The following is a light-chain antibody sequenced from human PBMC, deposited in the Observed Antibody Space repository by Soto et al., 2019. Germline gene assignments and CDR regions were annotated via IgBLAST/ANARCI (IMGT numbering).Light chain of an antibody. Sequence: DLQMTQSPSTLSGSVGDRVTITCRASQTISSWLAWYQQKPGKAPNLLIYKASTLKSGVPSRFSGSGSGTELTITISSLQPDDCETYDCQHYNSYSEAFGQGTKVDIK. CDR2: KAS. CDR1: QTISSW. J-gene: IGKJ1*01. V-gene: IGKV1-5*03. CDR3: QHYNSYSEA.